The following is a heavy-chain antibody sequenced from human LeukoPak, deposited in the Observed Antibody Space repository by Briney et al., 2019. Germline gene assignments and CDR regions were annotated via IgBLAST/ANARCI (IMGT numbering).Heavy chain of an antibody. J-gene: IGHJ4*02. D-gene: IGHD3-9*01. CDR3: AKSALLTGYPCFDY. V-gene: IGHV3-23*01. CDR1: GFTFSDYY. Sequence: PGGSLRLSCAASGFTFSDYYMSWVRQAPGKGLEWVSAISGSGGSTYYADSVKGRFTISRDNSKNTLYLQMNSLRAEDTAVYYCAKSALLTGYPCFDYWGQGTLVTVSS. CDR2: ISGSGGST.